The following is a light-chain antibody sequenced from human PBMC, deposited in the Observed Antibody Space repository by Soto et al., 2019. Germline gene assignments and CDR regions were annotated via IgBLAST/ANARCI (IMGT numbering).Light chain of an antibody. V-gene: IGKV1D-8*03. CDR2: DAS. Sequence: VIWMTQSPSSLSASTGDRVTISCRMSQGISSYLAWYQQKPGKAPKLLIYDASSWESGVPSSFSGSRSGTEFTLTVSSLQPEDFATYYCLQDHDYSWTFGQGTKVDIK. CDR3: LQDHDYSWT. J-gene: IGKJ1*01. CDR1: QGISSY.